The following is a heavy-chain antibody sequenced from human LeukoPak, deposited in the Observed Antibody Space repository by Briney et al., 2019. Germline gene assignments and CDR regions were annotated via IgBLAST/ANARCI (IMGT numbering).Heavy chain of an antibody. CDR3: ARGRYYLDS. J-gene: IGHJ4*02. V-gene: IGHV3-74*01. Sequence: GGSLRLSCAASGFTFSNYWMHWVRQAPGKGLVWVSRFNSDGITTSYADSVKGRFTISRDNAKNTLYLQVNSLRAEDTAVYYCARGRYYLDSWGQGTLVTVSS. CDR2: FNSDGITT. CDR1: GFTFSNYW.